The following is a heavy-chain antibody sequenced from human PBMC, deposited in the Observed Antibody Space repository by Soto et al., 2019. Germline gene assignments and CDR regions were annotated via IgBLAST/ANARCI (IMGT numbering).Heavy chain of an antibody. CDR2: ISYDGTAK. V-gene: IGHV3-33*03. J-gene: IGHJ6*02. Sequence: GGSLRLSCAASGFDFSDHGMHWVRQAPGEGLEWVTVISYDGTAKYYKESVKGRFTTSRDNSKKTVYLQIDSLRVEDTAVYYCAKDEGRFLRNYFNYGIDVWGLGTTVTVSS. CDR3: AKDEGRFLRNYFNYGIDV. CDR1: GFDFSDHG. D-gene: IGHD3-3*01.